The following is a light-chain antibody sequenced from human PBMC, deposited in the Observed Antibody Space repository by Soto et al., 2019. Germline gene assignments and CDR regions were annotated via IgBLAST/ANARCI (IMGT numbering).Light chain of an antibody. CDR3: CSYTSSSTLV. CDR2: EVT. CDR1: SSDIGGYNF. J-gene: IGLJ2*01. Sequence: QSALTQPASVSGSPGQSITISCTGTSSDIGGYNFVSWYQQHPGKAPKLMIYEVTNRPSGVSYRFSGSKSGNTASLTISGRQAEDEADYYCCSYTSSSTLVFGGGTKLTVL. V-gene: IGLV2-14*01.